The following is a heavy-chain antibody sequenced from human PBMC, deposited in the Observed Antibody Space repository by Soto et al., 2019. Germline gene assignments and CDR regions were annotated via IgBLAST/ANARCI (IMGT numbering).Heavy chain of an antibody. D-gene: IGHD5-12*01. Sequence: QVQLVQSGAEVKKPGASVKVSCKASGYTFTSYGISWVRQAPGQGLEWMGWISAYNGNTNYAQKLQGRVTMTTDTSTRTADMALRSLRSDDTAVYYCARDRGYSGYGDYWGQGTLVTVSS. CDR1: GYTFTSYG. J-gene: IGHJ4*02. CDR3: ARDRGYSGYGDY. V-gene: IGHV1-18*01. CDR2: ISAYNGNT.